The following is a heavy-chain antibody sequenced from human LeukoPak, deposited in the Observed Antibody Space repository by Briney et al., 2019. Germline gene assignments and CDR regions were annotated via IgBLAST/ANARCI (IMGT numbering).Heavy chain of an antibody. CDR2: IYYSGST. CDR3: ARGGYYGSGNDFRFDP. J-gene: IGHJ5*02. V-gene: IGHV4-59*01. Sequence: SETLSLTCTVSGGSISSYYWSWIRQPAGKGLEWIGYIYYSGSTNYKPSLKSRVTISVDTSKNQFSLKLSSVTAADTAVYYCARGGYYGSGNDFRFDPWGQGTLVTVSS. D-gene: IGHD3-10*01. CDR1: GGSISSYY.